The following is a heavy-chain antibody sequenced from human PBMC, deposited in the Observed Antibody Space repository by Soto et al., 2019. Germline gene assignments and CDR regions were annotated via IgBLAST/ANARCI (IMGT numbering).Heavy chain of an antibody. D-gene: IGHD3-10*01. Sequence: GGSLRLSCAASGFTFSSYAMHWVRQAPGKGLEWVAVISYDGSNKYYADSVKGRFTISRDNSKNTLYLQMNSLRAEDTAVYYCARPLTYGSWSSSFDYWGQGTLVTVSS. J-gene: IGHJ4*01. CDR2: ISYDGSNK. CDR1: GFTFSSYA. V-gene: IGHV3-30-3*01. CDR3: ARPLTYGSWSSSFDY.